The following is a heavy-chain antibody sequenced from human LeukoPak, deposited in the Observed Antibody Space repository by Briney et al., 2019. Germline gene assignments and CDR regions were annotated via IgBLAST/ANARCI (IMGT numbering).Heavy chain of an antibody. CDR2: IYSGGST. CDR3: AREEQQLVTLFDY. D-gene: IGHD6-13*01. Sequence: PGGSLRLSCAASGFTVSSNYMSWVRQAPGKGLEWVSVIYSGGSTYYADSVKGRFTISRDNSKNTLYLQMNSLRAEDTAVYYCAREEQQLVTLFDYWGQGTLVTVSS. J-gene: IGHJ4*02. V-gene: IGHV3-53*01. CDR1: GFTVSSNY.